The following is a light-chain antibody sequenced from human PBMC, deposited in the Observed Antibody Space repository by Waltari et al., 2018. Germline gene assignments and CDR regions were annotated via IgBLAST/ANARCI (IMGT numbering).Light chain of an antibody. J-gene: IGKJ2*01. CDR3: QQYNEWPYT. V-gene: IGKV3-15*01. CDR1: KSVGNN. Sequence: ETIITHLPATLSVSPGEGASLACRASKSVGNNLAWYKQKPGQAPRLLIYAASSRGTGVPGRFSGGGSGTDFTLTISSLQSEDFAVYYCQQYNEWPYTFGQGTKVDIK. CDR2: AAS.